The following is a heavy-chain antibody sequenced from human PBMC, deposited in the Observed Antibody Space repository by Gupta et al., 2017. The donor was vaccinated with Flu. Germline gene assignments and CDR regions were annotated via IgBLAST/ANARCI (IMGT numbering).Heavy chain of an antibody. Sequence: YWSWIRQPPGKGLEWIGEINHSGSTNYNPSLKSRVTISVDTSKNQFSLKLSSVTAADTAVYYCARGFLRYSSSSGVWFDPWGQGTLVTVSS. CDR1: Y. CDR3: ARGFLRYSSSSGVWFDP. D-gene: IGHD6-6*01. J-gene: IGHJ5*02. V-gene: IGHV4-34*01. CDR2: INHSGST.